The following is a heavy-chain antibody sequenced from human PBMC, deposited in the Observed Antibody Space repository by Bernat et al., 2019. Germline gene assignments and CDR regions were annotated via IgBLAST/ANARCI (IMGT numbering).Heavy chain of an antibody. CDR3: ARGGTYYYGSSGYYTPYFDY. CDR2: IYYSGST. J-gene: IGHJ4*02. Sequence: QVQLQESGPGLVKPSETLSLTCTVSGGSISSYYWSWIRQPPGKGLEWIGYIYYSGSTNYNPSLKSRVTISVDTSTNQFSLKLSSVTAADAAVYCCARGGTYYYGSSGYYTPYFDYRGQGALVTVSS. V-gene: IGHV4-59*01. D-gene: IGHD3-22*01. CDR1: GGSISSYY.